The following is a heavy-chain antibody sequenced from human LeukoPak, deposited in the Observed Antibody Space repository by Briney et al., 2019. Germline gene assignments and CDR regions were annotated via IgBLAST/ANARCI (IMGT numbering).Heavy chain of an antibody. V-gene: IGHV4-59*08. D-gene: IGHD2-2*01. Sequence: PSETLSLTCSVSGGSISSYYWSWIRQPPGKGLEWIGYIYYSGSTNYNPSLKSRVTISVDTSKNQFSLKLSSVTAADTAVYYCARTLGYCSSTSCWFDPWGQGTLVTVSS. CDR2: IYYSGST. CDR1: GGSISSYY. J-gene: IGHJ5*02. CDR3: ARTLGYCSSTSCWFDP.